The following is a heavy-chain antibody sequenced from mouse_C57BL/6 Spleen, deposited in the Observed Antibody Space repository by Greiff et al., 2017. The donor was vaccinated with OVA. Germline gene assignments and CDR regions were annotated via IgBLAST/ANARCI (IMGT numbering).Heavy chain of an antibody. J-gene: IGHJ3*01. V-gene: IGHV1-63*01. CDR3: ARDFFAY. Sequence: VKLVESGAELVRPGTSVKMSCKASGYTFTNYWIGWAKQRPGHGLEWIGDIYPGGGYTNYNEKFKGKATLTADKSSSTAYMQFSSLTSEDSAIYYCARDFFAYWGQGTLVTVSA. CDR1: GYTFTNYW. CDR2: IYPGGGYT.